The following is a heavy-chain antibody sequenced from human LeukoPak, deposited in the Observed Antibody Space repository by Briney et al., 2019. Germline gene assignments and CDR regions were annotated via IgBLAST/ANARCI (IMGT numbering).Heavy chain of an antibody. V-gene: IGHV4-59*08. CDR2: IYYSGST. CDR3: AALRYTTNAFDI. D-gene: IGHD3-9*01. CDR1: GGSISSYY. Sequence: SETLSLTCTVSGGSISSYYWSWIRQPPGKGLEWIGYIYYSGSTNYNPSLKSRVTMSVDTSKNQFSLKLSSVTAADTAVYYCAALRYTTNAFDIWGQGTMVTVSS. J-gene: IGHJ3*02.